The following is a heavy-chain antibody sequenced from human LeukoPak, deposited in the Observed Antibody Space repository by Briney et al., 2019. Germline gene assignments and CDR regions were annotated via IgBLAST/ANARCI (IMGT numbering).Heavy chain of an antibody. J-gene: IGHJ5*02. D-gene: IGHD6-13*01. CDR2: IHHTGAT. CDR1: GYSISSPYY. Sequence: SETLSLTCSVSGYSISSPYYWGWIRQPPGMGLEWIGNIHHTGATYYNPSLKSRVTISVDKSKNQFSLKLSSVTAADTAVYYCARGWVAARNWFDPWGQGTLVTVSS. V-gene: IGHV4-38-2*02. CDR3: ARGWVAARNWFDP.